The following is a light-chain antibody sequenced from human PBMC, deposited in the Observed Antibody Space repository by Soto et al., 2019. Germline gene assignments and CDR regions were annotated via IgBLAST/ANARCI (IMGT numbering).Light chain of an antibody. CDR3: QQYGSSPWT. V-gene: IGKV3-20*01. J-gene: IGKJ1*01. Sequence: PGERVTLSCRASQSVSSSYLAWYQQKPGQAPRLLIYGASSRATGIPDRFSGGGSGTDFTLTISRLEPEDFAVYFCQQYGSSPWTFGQGTKVDIK. CDR1: QSVSSSY. CDR2: GAS.